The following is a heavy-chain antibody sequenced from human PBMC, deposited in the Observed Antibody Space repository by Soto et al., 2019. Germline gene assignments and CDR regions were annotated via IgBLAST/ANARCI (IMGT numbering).Heavy chain of an antibody. V-gene: IGHV3-23*01. D-gene: IGHD6-19*01. Sequence: EVQLLESGGVLVQPVASLRLSCAAPGFTFRDFAMTWVRQAPGKGLEWGSTITGSGVGMHYADYLKGRFTISRDNSKNTSYLQMSSLRAEDTAVYHCAKTNHSKTNTNGWYDWFAPWGQGTLVTVSS. CDR1: GFTFRDFA. CDR3: AKTNHSKTNTNGWYDWFAP. CDR2: ITGSGVGM. J-gene: IGHJ5*02.